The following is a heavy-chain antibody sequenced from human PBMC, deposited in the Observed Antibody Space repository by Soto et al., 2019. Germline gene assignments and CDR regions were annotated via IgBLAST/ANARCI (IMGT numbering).Heavy chain of an antibody. CDR1: GFTFSSGW. CDR2: INSDGSST. V-gene: IGHV3-74*01. CDR3: ARSGATSKRGYYYYGMDV. Sequence: GGSLRLSCAAAGFTFSSGWMHWVRQAPGKGLVWVSRINSDGSSTSYEDSVKGRFTISRDNAKHTLYVQMNSLRAEDTAVYYCARSGATSKRGYYYYGMDVWGQGTTVTVSS. D-gene: IGHD5-12*01. J-gene: IGHJ6*02.